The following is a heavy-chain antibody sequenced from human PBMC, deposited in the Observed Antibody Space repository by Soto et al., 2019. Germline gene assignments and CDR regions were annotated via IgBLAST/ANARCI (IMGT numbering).Heavy chain of an antibody. CDR2: IWYDGSNK. CDR3: AREVKEWLQSIDI. Sequence: GGSLRLSCAASGFTFSSYGMHWVRQAPGKGLEWVAVIWYDGSNKYYAHSVKGRFTISRDKDKNVLYLQMNSLRAEDTADYYCAREVKEWLQSIDIWGQGTMVTVSS. V-gene: IGHV3-33*01. J-gene: IGHJ3*02. CDR1: GFTFSSYG. D-gene: IGHD5-12*01.